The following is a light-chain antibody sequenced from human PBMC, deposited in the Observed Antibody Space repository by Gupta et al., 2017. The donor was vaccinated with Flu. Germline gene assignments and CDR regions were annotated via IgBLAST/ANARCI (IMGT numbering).Light chain of an antibody. CDR2: SNN. V-gene: IGLV1-44*01. CDR1: SSNIGSNT. Sequence: QSVLPPPPSASGTPGPRVTMSYSGSSSNIGSNTVNWYQQLPGTAPKLLIYSNNQRPSGVPDRFSGSKSGTSASLAISGLQSEDEADYYCAAWDDSLNAVVFGGGTKLTVL. CDR3: AAWDDSLNAVV. J-gene: IGLJ2*01.